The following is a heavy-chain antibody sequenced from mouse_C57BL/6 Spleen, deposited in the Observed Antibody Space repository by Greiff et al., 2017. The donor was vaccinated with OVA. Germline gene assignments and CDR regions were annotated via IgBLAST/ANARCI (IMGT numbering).Heavy chain of an antibody. CDR2: ISYSGST. Sequence: EVQLQQSGPGMVKPSQSLSLTCTVTGYSITSGYDWHWIRHFPGNKLEWMGYISYSGSTNYNPSLKSRISITHDTSKNHFFLKLNSVTTEDTATYYCARGRGYDPFAYWGQGTLVTVSA. D-gene: IGHD2-3*01. CDR3: ARGRGYDPFAY. J-gene: IGHJ3*01. V-gene: IGHV3-1*01. CDR1: GYSITSGYD.